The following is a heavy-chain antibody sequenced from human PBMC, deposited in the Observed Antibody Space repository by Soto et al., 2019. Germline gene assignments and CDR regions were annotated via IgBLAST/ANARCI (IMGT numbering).Heavy chain of an antibody. Sequence: GGSLRLSCAASGFRFTTYAMSWVRQAPGKGPEWVSAIGGSGDTTYYADSVKGRFTISRDNSKDTLYLQMNSLRAEDSAIYYCAKDWGATRGYFDYWGQGTLVTVSS. CDR3: AKDWGATRGYFDY. CDR1: GFRFTTYA. D-gene: IGHD1-26*01. CDR2: IGGSGDTT. J-gene: IGHJ4*02. V-gene: IGHV3-23*01.